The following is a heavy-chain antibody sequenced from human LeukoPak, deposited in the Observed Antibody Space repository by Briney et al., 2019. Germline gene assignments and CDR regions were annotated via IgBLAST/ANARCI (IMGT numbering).Heavy chain of an antibody. CDR3: ARGLDSSGYYQGEDY. D-gene: IGHD3-22*01. CDR1: GFTFSSYW. Sequence: GGSLRLSCAASGFTFSSYWMSWVRQAPGKGLEWVANIKQDGSEKYYVDSVKGRFTISRDNAKNSLYLQMNSLRAEDTAVYYCARGLDSSGYYQGEDYWGQGALVTVSS. CDR2: IKQDGSEK. V-gene: IGHV3-7*03. J-gene: IGHJ4*02.